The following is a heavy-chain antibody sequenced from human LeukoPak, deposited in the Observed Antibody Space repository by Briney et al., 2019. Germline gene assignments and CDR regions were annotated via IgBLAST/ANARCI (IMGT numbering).Heavy chain of an antibody. D-gene: IGHD4-11*01. CDR2: IYSGGNT. CDR1: GFTVSSNY. Sequence: PGGSLRLSCAASGFTVSSNYMNWVRQAPGKGLEWVSMIYSGGNTFYTDSVKGRFIISRDNSKNTLDLQMNSLRAEDTAVYYCARVLQDSDYWGQGTLVTVSS. J-gene: IGHJ4*02. V-gene: IGHV3-66*01. CDR3: ARVLQDSDY.